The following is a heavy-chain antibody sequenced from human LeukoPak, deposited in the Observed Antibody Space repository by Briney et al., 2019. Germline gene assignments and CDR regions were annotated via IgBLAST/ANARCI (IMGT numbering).Heavy chain of an antibody. J-gene: IGHJ4*02. CDR2: INTNTGNP. D-gene: IGHD3-22*01. Sequence: ASVKVSCKASGYTFSSCAINWVRQAPGQGLEYMGWINTNTGNPTYAQGFTGRFVFSLDTSVSTAYLQISSLKAEDTAVYYCARVRHDYYDSSGYYYPSLDYWGQGTLVTVSS. CDR3: ARVRHDYYDSSGYYYPSLDY. CDR1: GYTFSSCA. V-gene: IGHV7-4-1*02.